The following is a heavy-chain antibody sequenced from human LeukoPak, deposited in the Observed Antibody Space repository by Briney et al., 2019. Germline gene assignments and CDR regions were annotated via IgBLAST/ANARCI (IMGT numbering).Heavy chain of an antibody. J-gene: IGHJ4*02. D-gene: IGHD3-10*01. CDR2: INHSGST. V-gene: IGHV4-34*01. CDR3: ARGRGFDY. Sequence: SETLSLTCAVYGGSFSGYYWSWIRQPPGKGLEWIGEINHSGSTNYNPSLRSRVTISVDTSKNQFSLKLSSVTAADTAVYYCARGRGFDYWGQGTLVTVSS. CDR1: GGSFSGYY.